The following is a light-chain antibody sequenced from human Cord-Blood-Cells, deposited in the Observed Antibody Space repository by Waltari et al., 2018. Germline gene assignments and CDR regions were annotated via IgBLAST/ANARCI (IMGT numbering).Light chain of an antibody. J-gene: IGLJ1*01. V-gene: IGLV2-11*01. CDR2: DVS. CDR1: SSAVGGYTS. CDR3: CSYAGSYTYV. Sequence: QSALTQPRSVSGSPGPSVTISCPGTSSAVGGYTSFSWYQQHPGKAPKLMIYDVSKRPSGVPDRFSGSKSGNTASLTISGLQAEDEADYYCCSYAGSYTYVFGTGTKVTVL.